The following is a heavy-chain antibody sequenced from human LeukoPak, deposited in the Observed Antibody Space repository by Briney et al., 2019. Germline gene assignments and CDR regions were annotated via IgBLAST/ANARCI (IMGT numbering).Heavy chain of an antibody. CDR3: ARGSDYYDRSGYYNYYGMDV. CDR1: GFTFSSYG. V-gene: IGHV3-30*02. CDR2: IRYDGSNK. Sequence: GGSLRLSCAASGFTFSSYGMHWVRQAPGKGLEWVAFIRYDGSNKYYADSVKGRFTISRDNSKNTLYLQMNSLRVEDTAVYYCARGSDYYDRSGYYNYYGMDVWGQGTTVTASS. J-gene: IGHJ6*02. D-gene: IGHD3-22*01.